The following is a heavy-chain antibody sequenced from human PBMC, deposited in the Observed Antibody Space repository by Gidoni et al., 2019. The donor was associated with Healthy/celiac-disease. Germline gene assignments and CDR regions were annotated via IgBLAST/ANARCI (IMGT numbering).Heavy chain of an antibody. CDR1: GYSFTSYW. J-gene: IGHJ5*02. Sequence: DVQLVQSGAEVKQPGESLRISCQGSGYSFTSYWISWVRQMPGNGLEWMGRIEPSNSYTNYSPSIQGHVTSAADKSSSTAYLQWSRLKASDTAMYYCARHGDVVVTANTNGFDPWGQGTLVTVSS. V-gene: IGHV5-10-1*03. CDR3: ARHGDVVVTANTNGFDP. D-gene: IGHD2-21*02. CDR2: IEPSNSYT.